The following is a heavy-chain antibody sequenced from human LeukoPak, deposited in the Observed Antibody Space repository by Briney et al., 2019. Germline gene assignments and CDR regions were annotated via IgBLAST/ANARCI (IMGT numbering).Heavy chain of an antibody. CDR3: ARDISSSTRAFDI. J-gene: IGHJ3*02. V-gene: IGHV3-48*03. CDR2: ISSGGGLT. CDR1: GFTHSSYE. Sequence: PGGSLRLSCAASGFTHSSYEMTWVRQGPGTGLEWVSYISSGGGLTFYADSVKGRFAISRDTAKNSLYLQMNNLRGEDTALYYCARDISSSTRAFDIWGQGTMVTVSS. D-gene: IGHD2-15*01.